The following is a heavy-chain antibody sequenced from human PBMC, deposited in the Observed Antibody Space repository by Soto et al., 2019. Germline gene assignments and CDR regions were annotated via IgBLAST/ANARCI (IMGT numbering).Heavy chain of an antibody. CDR3: AREAVPAAMPIYYYYYGMDV. J-gene: IGHJ6*02. CDR1: GFTFRSHW. V-gene: IGHV3-7*03. D-gene: IGHD2-2*01. Sequence: GGSLRLSCVASGFTFRSHWMHWVRQSPGKGLEWVANVKQDGSEKYYVDSVKGRFTISRDNAKNSLYLQMNSLRAEDTAVYYCAREAVPAAMPIYYYYYGMDVWGQGTTVTVSS. CDR2: VKQDGSEK.